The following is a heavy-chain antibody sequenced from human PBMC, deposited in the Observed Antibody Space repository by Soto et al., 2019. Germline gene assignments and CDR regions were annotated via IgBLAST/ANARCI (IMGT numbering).Heavy chain of an antibody. CDR1: GGSISSGGYY. V-gene: IGHV4-31*03. CDR3: ARKIRPACTIRLCSNNNWFDP. CDR2: VYYSGST. J-gene: IGHJ5*02. Sequence: QVQLQESGPGLVKPSQTLSLTCTVSGGSISSGGYYWTWIRQHPGKGLEWMWYVYYSGSTYYNPSIKSRATITVDTTKTQFSLKLSSVTAVDTAVYYCARKIRPACTIRLCSNNNWFDPWGQGTLVTVSS. D-gene: IGHD2-8*01.